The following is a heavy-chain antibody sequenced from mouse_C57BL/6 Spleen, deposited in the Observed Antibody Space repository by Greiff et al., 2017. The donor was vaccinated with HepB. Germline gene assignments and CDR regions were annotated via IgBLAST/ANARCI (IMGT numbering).Heavy chain of an antibody. V-gene: IGHV1-39*01. D-gene: IGHD1-1*01. CDR1: GYSFTDYN. Sequence: SGPELVKPGASVKISCKASGYSFTDYNMNWVKQSNGKSLEWIGVINPNYGTTSYNQKFKGKATLTVDQSSSTAYMQLNSLTSEDSAVYYCARCHYGSSYYAMDYWGQGTSVTVSS. CDR2: INPNYGTT. CDR3: ARCHYGSSYYAMDY. J-gene: IGHJ4*01.